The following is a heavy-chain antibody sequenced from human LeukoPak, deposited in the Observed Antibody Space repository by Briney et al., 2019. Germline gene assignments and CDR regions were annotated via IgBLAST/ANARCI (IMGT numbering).Heavy chain of an antibody. CDR1: GFTFSSYD. CDR2: IGTAGDT. Sequence: GGSLRLSCAASGFTFSSYDMHWVRQATGKGLEWVSAIGTAGDTYYPGSVKGRFTISRENAKNSLYLQMNSLRAGDTAVYYCARGRRGGYSYGYGWFDPWGQGTLVTVSS. D-gene: IGHD5-18*01. V-gene: IGHV3-13*01. CDR3: ARGRRGGYSYGYGWFDP. J-gene: IGHJ5*02.